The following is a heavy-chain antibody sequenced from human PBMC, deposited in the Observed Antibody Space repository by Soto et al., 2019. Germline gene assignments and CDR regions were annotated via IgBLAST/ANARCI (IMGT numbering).Heavy chain of an antibody. D-gene: IGHD2-21*02. V-gene: IGHV3-74*01. Sequence: EVQLVESGGGLVQPGGSLRLSCVASGFTFNYYWMHWVRQAPGKGLVWVSRIQSDGGSPDYVDSVKGRFTISRDNAKNTLYLQMNNLRAEDTAVYYRARGGDPDYWGQGTLVTVSS. J-gene: IGHJ4*02. CDR3: ARGGDPDY. CDR2: IQSDGGSP. CDR1: GFTFNYYW.